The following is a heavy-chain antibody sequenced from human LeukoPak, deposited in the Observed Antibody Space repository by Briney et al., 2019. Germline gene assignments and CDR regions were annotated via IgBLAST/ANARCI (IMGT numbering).Heavy chain of an antibody. CDR2: ISGSGGST. CDR3: APEPGGSSWSFDY. D-gene: IGHD6-13*01. CDR1: GFTFSSYG. V-gene: IGHV3-23*01. J-gene: IGHJ4*02. Sequence: GRSLRLSCAASGFTFSSYGMHWVRQAPGKGLEWVSAISGSGGSTYYADSVKGRFTISRDNSKNTLYLQMNSLRAEDTAVYYCAPEPGGSSWSFDYWGQGTLVTVSS.